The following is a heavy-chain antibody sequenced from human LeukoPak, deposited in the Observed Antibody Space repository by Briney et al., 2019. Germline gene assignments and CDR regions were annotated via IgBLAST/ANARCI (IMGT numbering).Heavy chain of an antibody. V-gene: IGHV1-18*01. CDR2: ISAYNGNT. J-gene: IGHJ4*02. D-gene: IGHD2-15*01. CDR1: GYTFTSSG. CDR3: ARDCSGGHCYLDS. Sequence: GASVTVSCKPSGYTFTSSGISWVRPAPGQGLEWMGWISAYNGNTNYAQKFQGRVTMTTDTAKSTVYMEVKSLRSDDTAVYYCARDCSGGHCYLDSWGQGTLVIVSS.